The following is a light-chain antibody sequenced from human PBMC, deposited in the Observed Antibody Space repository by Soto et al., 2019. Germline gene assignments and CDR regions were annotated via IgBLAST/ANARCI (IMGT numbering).Light chain of an antibody. CDR3: QQYGGLPRT. V-gene: IGKV3-20*01. CDR2: GAS. J-gene: IGKJ1*01. CDR1: QSVSNNY. Sequence: EIVLTQSPGTPSLSPGERATLSCRASQSVSNNYLASYQQKPGQAPRLLIYGASNRATGIPDRFSGSGSGTDFTLTISRLEPEDFAVYYCQQYGGLPRTFGQGTKVDI.